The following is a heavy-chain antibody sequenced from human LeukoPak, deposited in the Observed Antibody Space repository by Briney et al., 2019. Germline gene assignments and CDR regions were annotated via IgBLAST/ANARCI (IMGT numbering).Heavy chain of an antibody. Sequence: GGSLRLSCAASGFTFSIYWMSWVRQAPGKGLEWVANIKQDGSEKYYVDSVKGRFTISRDNAKNPLYLQMNSLRAEDTAVYYCARGLLYRDYWGQGTLVTVSS. CDR1: GFTFSIYW. CDR2: IKQDGSEK. V-gene: IGHV3-7*04. CDR3: ARGLLYRDY. J-gene: IGHJ4*02. D-gene: IGHD3-3*01.